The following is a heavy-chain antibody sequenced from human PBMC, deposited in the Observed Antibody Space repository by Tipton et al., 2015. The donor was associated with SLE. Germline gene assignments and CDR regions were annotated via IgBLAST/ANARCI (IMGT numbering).Heavy chain of an antibody. CDR3: ARGAKERITLVRVRPYYFDY. V-gene: IGHV4-34*01. Sequence: TLSLTCAVYGGSFSGYSWSWIRQPPGKGLEWIGQTNPSGNTNYNPSLKSRVTISVDTSNNQLSLKLTSVTAADTAVYYCARGAKERITLVRVRPYYFDYRGQGSLVTVSS. CDR1: GGSFSGYS. D-gene: IGHD3-10*01. J-gene: IGHJ4*01. CDR2: TNPSGNT.